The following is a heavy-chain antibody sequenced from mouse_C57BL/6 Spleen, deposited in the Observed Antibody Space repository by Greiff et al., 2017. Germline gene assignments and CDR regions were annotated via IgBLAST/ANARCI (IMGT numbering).Heavy chain of an antibody. J-gene: IGHJ2*01. Sequence: QVQLQQPGAELVRPGSSVTLSCKASGYTFTSYWMHWVKQRPMQGLEWIGNIDPSDSETHYNQKFKDKATLTVDKSSSTAYMQLSSLTSEDSAVYCCARGGLRLYYFDYWGQGTTLTVSS. CDR1: GYTFTSYW. V-gene: IGHV1-52*01. D-gene: IGHD2-4*01. CDR2: IDPSDSET. CDR3: ARGGLRLYYFDY.